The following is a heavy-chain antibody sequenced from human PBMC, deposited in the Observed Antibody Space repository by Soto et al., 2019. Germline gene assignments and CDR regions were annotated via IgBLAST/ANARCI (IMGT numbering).Heavy chain of an antibody. CDR3: AKLSHSDSSAVYY. J-gene: IGHJ4*02. Sequence: GGALRLCWSASGFTFRSYAMSWVRQAPGKGLEWVSSISGTDDSTYYGGSVKGRFTISRDTSKNTLYLQMNSLRAEDTAVYYCAKLSHSDSSAVYYWGQGTLVTVAS. D-gene: IGHD6-6*01. CDR2: ISGTDDST. V-gene: IGHV3-23*01. CDR1: GFTFRSYA.